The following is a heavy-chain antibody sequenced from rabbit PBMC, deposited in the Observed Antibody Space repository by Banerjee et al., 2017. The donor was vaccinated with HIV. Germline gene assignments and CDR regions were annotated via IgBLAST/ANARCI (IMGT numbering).Heavy chain of an antibody. D-gene: IGHD8-1*01. CDR2: IYAGSGST. J-gene: IGHJ4*01. CDR3: ARGWDSYGYAGGSYVNTHYFNL. Sequence: QSLEESGGDLVKPGASLTLTCTASGFSFSSSYWICWVRQAPGKGLEWIGCIYAGSGSTDYASWVNGRFTITKTSSTTVTLQMTSLTAADTATYFCARGWDSYGYAGGSYVNTHYFNLWGPGTLVTVS. CDR1: GFSFSSSYW. V-gene: IGHV1S40*01.